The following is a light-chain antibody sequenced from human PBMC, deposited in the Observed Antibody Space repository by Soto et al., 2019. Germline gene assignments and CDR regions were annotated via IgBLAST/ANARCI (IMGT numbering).Light chain of an antibody. CDR2: LGS. Sequence: DIVMTQSPLSLPVTPGEPASISCRSSQSLLHSNGYNYLDWYVQKPGQSPQLLINLGSNRASGVPDRFSGSGSGTDFTLKISRVEAEDVGVYYCMQGTHWPPTFGQGTKVDIK. V-gene: IGKV2-28*01. CDR3: MQGTHWPPT. J-gene: IGKJ1*01. CDR1: QSLLHSNGYNY.